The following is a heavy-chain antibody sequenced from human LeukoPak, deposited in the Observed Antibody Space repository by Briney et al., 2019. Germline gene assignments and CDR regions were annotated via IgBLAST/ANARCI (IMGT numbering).Heavy chain of an antibody. CDR1: GYTFTSYG. Sequence: ASVKVSCKASGYTFTSYGISWVRQAPGQGLEWMGWISAYNGNTNYAQKLQGRVTMTTDTSTSTAYMELRSLRSEDTAVYYCARDQYDVGYSYGYYYWGQGTLVTVSS. CDR3: ARDQYDVGYSYGYYY. CDR2: ISAYNGNT. D-gene: IGHD5-18*01. V-gene: IGHV1-18*01. J-gene: IGHJ4*02.